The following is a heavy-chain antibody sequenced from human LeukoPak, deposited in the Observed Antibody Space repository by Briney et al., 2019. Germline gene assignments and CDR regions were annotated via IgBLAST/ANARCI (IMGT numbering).Heavy chain of an antibody. V-gene: IGHV1-69*13. D-gene: IGHD6-19*01. CDR1: GGTFSSYA. CDR3: ARALGEVSGWDRKPGGVFDY. J-gene: IGHJ4*02. CDR2: IIPIFGTA. Sequence: SVKVYCKASGGTFSSYAISWVRQAPGQGLEWMGGIIPIFGTANYAQKFQGRVTITADESTSTAYMELSSLRSEDTAVYYCARALGEVSGWDRKPGGVFDYWGQGTLVTVSS.